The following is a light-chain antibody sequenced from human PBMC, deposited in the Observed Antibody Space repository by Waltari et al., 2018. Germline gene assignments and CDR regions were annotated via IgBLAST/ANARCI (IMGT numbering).Light chain of an antibody. J-gene: IGKJ1*01. Sequence: EIVLTQSPGTLSLSPGERATLSCRASQSVSRWLAWYQQKPGQPPRLLIYGASSRANDIPDRFSGSGSGTDFSLTISRLEPEDSAVYYCQKYGTLPATFGQGTKVEVK. V-gene: IGKV3-20*01. CDR1: QSVSRW. CDR3: QKYGTLPAT. CDR2: GAS.